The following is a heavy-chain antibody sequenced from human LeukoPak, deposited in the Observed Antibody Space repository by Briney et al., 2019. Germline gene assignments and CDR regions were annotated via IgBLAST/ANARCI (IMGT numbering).Heavy chain of an antibody. CDR1: GFPFSNYG. CDR2: ISYDGSDK. D-gene: IGHD5-24*01. V-gene: IGHV3-30*18. Sequence: GGSLRLSCAASGFPFSNYGMHWVRQAPGKGLEWVAVISYDGSDKYYADSVKGRFTISRDNSKNTLYLQMNSLRAEDTAVYYCAKDGEMATITSIDYWGQGTLVTVSS. J-gene: IGHJ4*02. CDR3: AKDGEMATITSIDY.